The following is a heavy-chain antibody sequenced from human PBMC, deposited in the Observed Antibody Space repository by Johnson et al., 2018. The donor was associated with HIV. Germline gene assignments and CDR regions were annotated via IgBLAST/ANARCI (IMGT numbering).Heavy chain of an antibody. CDR1: GFVFNNYA. CDR3: ARDPFMAGLYAFDI. V-gene: IGHV3-30-3*01. CDR2: ISYDGSNK. Sequence: QVLLVESGGGVVQPGRSLRLSCAASGFVFNNYALHWVRQAPGQGLEWVAVISYDGSNKYYAESVKGRFTISRDNSKNTLYLQMNSLRAEDTAVYYCARDPFMAGLYAFDIWGQGTMVTVSS. D-gene: IGHD3/OR15-3a*01. J-gene: IGHJ3*02.